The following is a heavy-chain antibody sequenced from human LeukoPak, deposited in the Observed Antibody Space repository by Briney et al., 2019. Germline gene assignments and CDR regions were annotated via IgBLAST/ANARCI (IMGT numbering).Heavy chain of an antibody. CDR1: GYTFTGYH. V-gene: IGHV1-2*02. CDR3: ARDLGPKYYDFWSGYLVY. J-gene: IGHJ4*02. Sequence: GASVKVSCKASGYTFTGYHMHWVRQAPGQGLEWMGWINPNSGGTNYAQKFQGRVTMTRDTSISTAYMELSRLRSDDTAVYYCARDLGPKYYDFWSGYLVYWGQGTLVTVSS. D-gene: IGHD3-3*01. CDR2: INPNSGGT.